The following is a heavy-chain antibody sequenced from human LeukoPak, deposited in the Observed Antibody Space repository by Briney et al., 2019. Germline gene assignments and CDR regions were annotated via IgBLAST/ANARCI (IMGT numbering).Heavy chain of an antibody. D-gene: IGHD3-10*01. Sequence: SETLSLTCTVSGGSISSSSYYWGWIRQPPGKGLEWFGSIYYSGSTYYNPSLNSRFTISVDTSKTQFSLKLSSVTAADTAVYYCARLTSYGSGSYSFDYWGQGTLVTVSS. J-gene: IGHJ4*02. CDR2: IYYSGST. V-gene: IGHV4-39*01. CDR1: GGSISSSSYY. CDR3: ARLTSYGSGSYSFDY.